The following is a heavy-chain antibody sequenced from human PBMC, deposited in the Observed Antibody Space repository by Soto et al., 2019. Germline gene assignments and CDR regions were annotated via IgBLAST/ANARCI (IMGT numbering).Heavy chain of an antibody. D-gene: IGHD4-17*01. CDR2: ISGSGGST. CDR1: GFTFSSYA. CDR3: ANPYGHPKWYYFDY. V-gene: IGHV3-23*01. J-gene: IGHJ4*02. Sequence: GGSLRLSCAASGFTFSSYAMSWVRQAPGKGLEWVSAISGSGGSTYYADSVKGRFTISRDNSKNTLYLQMNSLRAEDTAVYYCANPYGHPKWYYFDYWGQGTLVTVSS.